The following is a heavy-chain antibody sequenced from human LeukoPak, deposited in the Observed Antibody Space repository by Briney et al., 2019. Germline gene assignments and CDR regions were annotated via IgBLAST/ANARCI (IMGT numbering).Heavy chain of an antibody. Sequence: PSETLSLTCVVYGGSFSGYYWSWIRQPPGKGLEWIGEINHSGSTNYNPSLKSRVTISVDTSKNQFSLKLSSVTAADTAVYYCARGRSWSFDYWGQGTLVTVSS. CDR3: ARGRSWSFDY. CDR2: INHSGST. CDR1: GGSFSGYY. D-gene: IGHD3-10*01. J-gene: IGHJ4*02. V-gene: IGHV4-34*01.